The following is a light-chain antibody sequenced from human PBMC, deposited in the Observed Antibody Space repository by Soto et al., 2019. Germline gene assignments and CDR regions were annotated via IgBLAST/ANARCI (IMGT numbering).Light chain of an antibody. J-gene: IGLJ1*01. V-gene: IGLV2-14*03. CDR2: AVS. CDR3: SSFSSSSTQV. CDR1: SSDVGRYNF. Sequence: ALTQPASVSGSSGRSITISCTGTSSDVGRYNFVSWYQQHPGNAPKLLIYAVSDRPSGVSTRFSGSKSGNTASLAISGLQAEDEAVYYCSSFSSSSTQVFGTGTKLTVL.